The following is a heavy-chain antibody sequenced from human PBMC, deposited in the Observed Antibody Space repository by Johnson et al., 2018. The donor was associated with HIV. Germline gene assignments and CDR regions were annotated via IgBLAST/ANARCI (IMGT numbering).Heavy chain of an antibody. CDR2: ISYDGSNK. D-gene: IGHD1-26*01. J-gene: IGHJ3*02. Sequence: QVQLVESGGGVVQPGRSLRLSCAASGFTFSSYAMHWVRQAPGKGLEWVAVISYDGSNKYYADSVKARFTISRDNSKNTLYLQMNSLRPEDTAVYNWARGGRVIVGTEGAFDIWGQGTMVTVSS. CDR1: GFTFSSYA. V-gene: IGHV3-30-3*01. CDR3: ARGGRVIVGTEGAFDI.